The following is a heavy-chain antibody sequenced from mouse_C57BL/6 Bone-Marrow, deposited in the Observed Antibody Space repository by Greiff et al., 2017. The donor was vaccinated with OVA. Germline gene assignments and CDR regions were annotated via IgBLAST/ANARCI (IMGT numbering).Heavy chain of an antibody. CDR3: ARPPHYYGSSYHFDY. J-gene: IGHJ2*01. CDR2: IYPRSGNT. CDR1: GYTFTSYG. V-gene: IGHV1-81*01. D-gene: IGHD1-1*01. Sequence: QVQLKESGAELARPGASVKLSCKASGYTFTSYGISWVKQRPGQGLEWIGEIYPRSGNTYYNEKFKGKATLTADKSSSTAYMELHSLTSEDSAVYFCARPPHYYGSSYHFDYWGQGTTLTVSS.